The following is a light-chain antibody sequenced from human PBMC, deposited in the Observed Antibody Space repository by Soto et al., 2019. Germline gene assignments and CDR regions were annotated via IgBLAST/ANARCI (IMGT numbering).Light chain of an antibody. CDR3: CSYAGSSTFV. J-gene: IGLJ2*01. CDR2: EGS. CDR1: SSDVGSYNL. V-gene: IGLV2-23*03. Sequence: QSALTQPASVSGSPGQPITISCTGTSSDVGSYNLVSWYQQHPGKAPKLMIYEGSKRPSGVSNRFSGSKSGNTASLTISGLQAEDEADYYCCSYAGSSTFVFGGGTKVTVL.